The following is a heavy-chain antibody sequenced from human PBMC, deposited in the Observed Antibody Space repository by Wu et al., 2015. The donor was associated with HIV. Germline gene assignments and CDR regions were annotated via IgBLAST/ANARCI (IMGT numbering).Heavy chain of an antibody. Sequence: QVQLVQSGAEVKKPGSSVKVSCKASGGAFSSYAVSWVRQAPGQGLEWMGGTSPIIGTPKYAQNFQGRVTMITDESTSTAYVELSNLRSDDTAVYYCATRRPTAGAPFAFVRGQGTLVTV. V-gene: IGHV1-69*05. D-gene: IGHD4/OR15-4a*01. J-gene: IGHJ4*02. CDR2: TSPIIGTP. CDR3: ATRRPTAGAPFAFV. CDR1: GGAFSSYA.